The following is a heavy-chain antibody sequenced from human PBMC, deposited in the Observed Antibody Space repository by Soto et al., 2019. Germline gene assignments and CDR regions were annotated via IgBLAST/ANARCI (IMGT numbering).Heavy chain of an antibody. J-gene: IGHJ3*01. V-gene: IGHV4-39*01. D-gene: IGHD3-16*02. CDR2: IFSRGGS. CDR3: ARQCYTFRGVTVKGRDCDAFDV. CDR1: GVSITSSSYY. Sequence: NPSETLSLTCNVSGVSITSSSYYWGWVRQPPGKGLEWLGNIFSRGGSHYNPSVKSRVTMSVDTSKNQFSLRLSSVTAADTAVYFCARQCYTFRGVTVKGRDCDAFDVWGQGRLVTVSS.